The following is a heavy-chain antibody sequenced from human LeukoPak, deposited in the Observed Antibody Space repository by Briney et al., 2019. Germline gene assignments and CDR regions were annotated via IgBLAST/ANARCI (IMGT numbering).Heavy chain of an antibody. J-gene: IGHJ4*02. D-gene: IGHD3-10*01. CDR1: GGSISSYY. V-gene: IGHV4-59*08. CDR3: ARGPTYGLPYYFDY. CDR2: IYYSGST. Sequence: PSETLSLTCTVSGGSISSYYWSWIRQPPGKGLEWIGCIYYSGSTNYNPSLKSRVTISVDTSKNQFSLKLSSVTAADTAVYYCARGPTYGLPYYFDYWGQGTLVTVSS.